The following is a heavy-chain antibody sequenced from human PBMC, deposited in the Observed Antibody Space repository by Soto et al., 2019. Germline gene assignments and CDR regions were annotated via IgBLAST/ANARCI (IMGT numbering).Heavy chain of an antibody. V-gene: IGHV1-69*01. CDR2: IIPIFGTA. CDR1: GGTFSSYA. J-gene: IGHJ6*02. CDR3: AREGIYYYGMDV. Sequence: QVPLVQSGAEVKKPGSSVKVSCQASGGTFSSYAISWVRQAPGQGLEWMGGIIPIFGTANYAQKFQGRVTITADESTSTAYMELSSLRSEDTAVYYCAREGIYYYGMDVWGQGTTVTVSS.